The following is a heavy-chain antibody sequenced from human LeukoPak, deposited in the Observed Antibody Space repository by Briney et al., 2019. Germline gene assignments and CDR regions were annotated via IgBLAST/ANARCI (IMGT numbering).Heavy chain of an antibody. D-gene: IGHD3-22*01. CDR1: GYTLTELS. Sequence: ASVKVSCXVSGYTLTELSMHWVRQARGKGLEWMGGFDPEDGETIYAQKFQGRVTMTEDTSTDTAYMELSSLRSEDTAVYYCATEAGYYDSSGYPYYDYWGQGTLVTVSS. J-gene: IGHJ4*02. CDR2: FDPEDGET. CDR3: ATEAGYYDSSGYPYYDY. V-gene: IGHV1-24*01.